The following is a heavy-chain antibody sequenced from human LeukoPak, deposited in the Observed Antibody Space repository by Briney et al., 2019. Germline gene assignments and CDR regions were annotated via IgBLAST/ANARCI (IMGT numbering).Heavy chain of an antibody. Sequence: GASVKVSCKASGYTFTGYYMHWLRQAPGQGLEWRGRINPNSGGTNYAQKFQGRVTMSRDTSISTAYMELSRLRSDDTAVYYCARVAAAGTNYFDYWGQGTLVTVSS. V-gene: IGHV1-2*06. CDR1: GYTFTGYY. J-gene: IGHJ4*02. D-gene: IGHD6-13*01. CDR3: ARVAAAGTNYFDY. CDR2: INPNSGGT.